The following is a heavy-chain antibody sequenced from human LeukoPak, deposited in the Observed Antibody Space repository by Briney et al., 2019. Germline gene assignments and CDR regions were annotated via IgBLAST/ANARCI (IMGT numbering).Heavy chain of an antibody. D-gene: IGHD3-9*01. CDR1: GYTFTGYY. CDR3: AREGYYDILTGYDP. CDR2: ISAYNGNT. Sequence: ASVKVSCKASGYTFTGYYMHWVRQAPGQGLEWMGWISAYNGNTNYAQKLQGRVTMTTDTSTSTAYMELRSLRSDDTAVYYCAREGYYDILTGYDPWGQGTLVTVSS. J-gene: IGHJ5*02. V-gene: IGHV1-18*04.